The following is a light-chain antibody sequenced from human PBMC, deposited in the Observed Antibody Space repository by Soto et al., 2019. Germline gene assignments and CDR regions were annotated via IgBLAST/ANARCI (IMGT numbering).Light chain of an antibody. CDR3: CSDAVKYTYV. J-gene: IGLJ1*01. CDR2: DVT. V-gene: IGLV2-11*01. Sequence: QSVLTQPPSVSGSPGQSVTISCTGTNSDVGGYNYVSWYHQNPGKAPKLMIHDVTKRPSGVPDRFSSSKSGNTASLTISGLHAEVKAHYYCCSDAVKYTYVFGTGTKVTVL. CDR1: NSDVGGYNY.